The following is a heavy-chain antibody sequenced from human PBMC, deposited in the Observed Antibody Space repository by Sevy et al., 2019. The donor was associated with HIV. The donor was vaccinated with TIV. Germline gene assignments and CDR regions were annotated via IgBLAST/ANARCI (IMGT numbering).Heavy chain of an antibody. D-gene: IGHD3-10*01. CDR2: ISYDRSEK. J-gene: IGHJ4*02. CDR3: ARVRRSYYFDY. Sequence: GGFLRLSCAASGFTFGSYGMHWVRQAPGKGLEWVAFISYDRSEKEYADSVKGRFTISRDKSKNTVDLQMNSLRVEDTALYYCARVRRSYYFDYWGQGTLVTVSS. V-gene: IGHV3-33*01. CDR1: GFTFGSYG.